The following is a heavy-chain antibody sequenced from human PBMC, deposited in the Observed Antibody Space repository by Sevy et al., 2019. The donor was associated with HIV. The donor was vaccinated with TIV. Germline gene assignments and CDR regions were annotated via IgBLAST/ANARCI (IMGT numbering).Heavy chain of an antibody. CDR2: ISSSSSYI. D-gene: IGHD2-2*01. V-gene: IGHV3-21*01. CDR1: GFTFSSYS. CDR3: ARDRGTDIVVVPAADYYYGMDV. J-gene: IGHJ6*02. Sequence: GGSLRLSCAASGFTFSSYSMNWVRQAPGKGLEWVSYISSSSSYIYYADSVKGRFTISRDNAKNSLYLQMNSLRAEDTAVYYCARDRGTDIVVVPAADYYYGMDVWGQGTTVTVSS.